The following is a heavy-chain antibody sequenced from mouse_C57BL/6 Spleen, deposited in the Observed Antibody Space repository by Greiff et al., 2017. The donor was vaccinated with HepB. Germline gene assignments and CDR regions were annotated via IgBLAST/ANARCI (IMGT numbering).Heavy chain of an antibody. CDR2: IYPGDGDT. Sequence: QVQLQQSGPELVKPGASVKISCKASGYAFSSSWMNWVKQRPGKGLEWIGRIYPGDGDTNYNGKFKGKATLTADKSSSTAYMQLSSLTSEDSAVYFCARPYYYGRSSYFDYRGQGTTLTGSS. CDR3: ARPYYYGRSSYFDY. D-gene: IGHD1-1*01. CDR1: GYAFSSSW. V-gene: IGHV1-82*01. J-gene: IGHJ2*01.